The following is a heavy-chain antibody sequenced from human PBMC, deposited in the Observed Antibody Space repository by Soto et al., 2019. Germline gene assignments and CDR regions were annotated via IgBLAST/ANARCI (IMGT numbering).Heavy chain of an antibody. V-gene: IGHV4-39*01. J-gene: IGHJ4*02. CDR2: VCWTGST. CDR1: GDSITTNGYY. Sequence: KTSETLSLTCSVSGDSITTNGYYWGWIRQPPGKGLQWIGNVCWTGSTFSHPSLTSRVFISVDTSKNEFSLRLTSVTAADTAVYYCARSHYTYGLLIDYWGPGTLVTVSS. CDR3: ARSHYTYGLLIDY. D-gene: IGHD2-8*01.